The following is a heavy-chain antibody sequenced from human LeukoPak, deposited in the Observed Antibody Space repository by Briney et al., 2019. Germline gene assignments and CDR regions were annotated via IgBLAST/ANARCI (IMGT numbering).Heavy chain of an antibody. D-gene: IGHD6-13*01. V-gene: IGHV1-69*05. J-gene: IGHJ5*02. CDR1: GGTFSSYA. CDR2: IIPIFGTA. Sequence: SVKVSCKASGGTFSSYAISWVRQAPGQGLEWMGGIIPIFGTANYAQKFQGRVTITTDESTSTAYMELSSLRSEDTAVYYCARGSSSWSLVFDPWGQGTLVTVSS. CDR3: ARGSSSWSLVFDP.